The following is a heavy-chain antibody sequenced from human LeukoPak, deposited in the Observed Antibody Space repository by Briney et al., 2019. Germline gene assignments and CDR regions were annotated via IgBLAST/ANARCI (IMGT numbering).Heavy chain of an antibody. CDR1: GASVSSASY. D-gene: IGHD1-26*01. V-gene: IGHV4-61*01. J-gene: IGHJ5*02. Sequence: SETLSLTCTVSGASVSSASYWSWIRQPPGKGVEWIAHIYDGVNTNYNPSLKSRVTISVDTSKNQFSLRLNSVTAADTAVYYCARSRAFNSGAFDPWGQGSLVTVSS. CDR3: ARSRAFNSGAFDP. CDR2: IYDGVNT.